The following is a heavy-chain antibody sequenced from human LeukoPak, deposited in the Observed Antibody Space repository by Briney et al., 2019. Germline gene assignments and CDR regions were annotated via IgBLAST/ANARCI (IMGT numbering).Heavy chain of an antibody. V-gene: IGHV3-30-3*01. CDR2: ISYQGSNK. Sequence: GGSLRLSCAASGFTFNIYTMHWVRQAPGRGLEWVALISYQGSNKYYTDSVKGRFTISRDNSKNTLYLQMSSLRAEDTALYYCARGRGRQTVDYWGQGTLVTVSS. CDR3: ARGRGRQTVDY. CDR1: GFTFNIYT. J-gene: IGHJ4*02. D-gene: IGHD3-10*01.